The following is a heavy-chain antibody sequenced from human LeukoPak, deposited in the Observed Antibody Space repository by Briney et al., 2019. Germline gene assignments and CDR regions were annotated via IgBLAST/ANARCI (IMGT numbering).Heavy chain of an antibody. CDR1: GGTFSSYA. J-gene: IGHJ4*02. V-gene: IGHV1-69*13. CDR2: IIPIFGTA. Sequence: ASVKVSCKASGGTFSSYAISWVRQAPGQGLEWMGGIIPIFGTANYAQKFQGRVTITADESTSTAYMELSRLRSDDTAVYYCARAPDYDFYYFDYWGQGTLVTVSS. CDR3: ARAPDYDFYYFDY. D-gene: IGHD4-17*01.